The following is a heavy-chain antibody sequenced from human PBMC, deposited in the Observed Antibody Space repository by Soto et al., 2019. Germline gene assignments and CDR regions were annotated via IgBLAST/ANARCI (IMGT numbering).Heavy chain of an antibody. Sequence: QVPLVESGGGVVQPGRSLRLSCAASGFTFSSYGMHWVRQAPGKGLEWVAVISYDGSNKYYADSVKGRFTISRDNSKNPLYLQMNSLRAEDTAVYYCVGNRPYYYYGMDVWGQGTTVTVSS. D-gene: IGHD6-6*01. V-gene: IGHV3-30*03. CDR1: GFTFSSYG. J-gene: IGHJ6*02. CDR2: ISYDGSNK. CDR3: VGNRPYYYYGMDV.